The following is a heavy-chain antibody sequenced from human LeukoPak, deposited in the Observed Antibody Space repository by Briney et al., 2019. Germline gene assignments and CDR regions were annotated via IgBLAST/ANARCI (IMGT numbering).Heavy chain of an antibody. CDR2: INPNSGGT. V-gene: IGHV1-2*06. CDR1: GYTFTGYY. D-gene: IGHD6-13*01. J-gene: IGHJ3*02. Sequence: GASVKVSCKASGYTFTGYYMHWVRQAPGQGLEWMGRINPNSGGTNYAQKFQGRVTMTRDTSISTAYMELNRLRSDDTAVYYCARGGFSGSWGHAFDIWGQGTMVTVSS. CDR3: ARGGFSGSWGHAFDI.